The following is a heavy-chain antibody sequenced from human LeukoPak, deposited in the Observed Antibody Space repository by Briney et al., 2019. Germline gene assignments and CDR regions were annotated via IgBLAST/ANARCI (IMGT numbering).Heavy chain of an antibody. J-gene: IGHJ4*02. Sequence: GGSLRLSCAASGFTFSSYAMHWVRQAPGKGLEWVAVISYDGSNKYYADSVKGRFTISRDNSKNTLYQQMNSLRAEDTAVYYCASGGLYYYDSSGYPYYFDYWGQGTLVTVSS. D-gene: IGHD3-22*01. CDR1: GFTFSSYA. CDR2: ISYDGSNK. V-gene: IGHV3-30-3*01. CDR3: ASGGLYYYDSSGYPYYFDY.